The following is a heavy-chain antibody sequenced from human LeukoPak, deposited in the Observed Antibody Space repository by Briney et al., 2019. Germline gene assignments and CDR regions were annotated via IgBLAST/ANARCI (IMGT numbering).Heavy chain of an antibody. CDR3: ASSDFWSGYHFDY. CDR1: GFIFGNYR. V-gene: IGHV3-30*03. CDR2: ISYDGSNK. J-gene: IGHJ4*02. D-gene: IGHD3-3*01. Sequence: GGALRLSCATSGFIFGNYRMHWVRQAPGKGLECVAVISYDGSNKYYADSVKGRFTISRDNAKNTLYLQMNSLRAEDTAVYYCASSDFWSGYHFDYWGQGTLVTVSS.